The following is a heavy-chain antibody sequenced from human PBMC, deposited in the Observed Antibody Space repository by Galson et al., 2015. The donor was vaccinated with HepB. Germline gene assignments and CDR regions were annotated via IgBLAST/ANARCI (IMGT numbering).Heavy chain of an antibody. CDR1: GFTFSNFW. Sequence: SLRLSCAASGFTFSNFWMHWVRQVPGKGLVWVSRINSDGTTTTYADSVKGRFAISRDNAENTLFLQMNSLRAEDTAVYYCAKERSSSWDNLDYWGRGTVVTVSS. J-gene: IGHJ4*02. CDR3: AKERSSSWDNLDY. D-gene: IGHD6-13*01. CDR2: INSDGTTT. V-gene: IGHV3-74*01.